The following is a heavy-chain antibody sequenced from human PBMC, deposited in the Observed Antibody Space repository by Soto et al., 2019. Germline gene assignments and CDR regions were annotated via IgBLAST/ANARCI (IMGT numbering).Heavy chain of an antibody. CDR1: GGSISSYY. CDR2: IYYSGST. D-gene: IGHD3-3*01. J-gene: IGHJ6*02. V-gene: IGHV4-59*01. Sequence: QVQLQESGPGLVKPSETLSLTCTVSGGSISSYYWSWIRQPPGKGLEWIGYIYYSGSTNYNPSLKRRVTISVDTSKNQFSLKLSSVTAADTAVYYCARATPDYDFWSGYYYYYYDGMDVWGQGTTVTVSS. CDR3: ARATPDYDFWSGYYYYYYDGMDV.